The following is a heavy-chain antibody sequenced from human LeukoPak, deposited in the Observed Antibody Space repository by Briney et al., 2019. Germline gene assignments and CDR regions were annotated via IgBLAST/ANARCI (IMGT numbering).Heavy chain of an antibody. CDR2: IYNGGNT. J-gene: IGHJ4*02. CDR1: GFTISNNY. Sequence: GGSLRLSCAASGFTISNNYMNWVHQAPGKGLEWVSVIYNGGNTDYADSVKGRFTISRDSSKSTLYLQMNSLRAEDTAVYYCASEKGVMGSFEYWGQGTLVTVSS. D-gene: IGHD2-8*01. CDR3: ASEKGVMGSFEY. V-gene: IGHV3-53*01.